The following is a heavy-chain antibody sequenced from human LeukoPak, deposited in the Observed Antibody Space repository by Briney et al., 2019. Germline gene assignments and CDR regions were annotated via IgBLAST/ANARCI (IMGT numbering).Heavy chain of an antibody. CDR3: ARHLYYYYYYYMDV. J-gene: IGHJ6*03. CDR2: IYYSGST. CDR1: GGSISSSSYY. V-gene: IGHV4-39*01. Sequence: SETLSLTCTVSGGSISSSSYYWGWIRQPPGKGLEWIGSIYYSGSTYNNPSLKSRVTISVDTSKNQFSLKLSSVSAADTAVYYCARHLYYYYYYYMDVWGKGTTVTISS.